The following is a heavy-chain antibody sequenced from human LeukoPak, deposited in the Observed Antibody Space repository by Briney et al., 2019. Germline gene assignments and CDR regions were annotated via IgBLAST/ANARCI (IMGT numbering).Heavy chain of an antibody. V-gene: IGHV3-7*04. J-gene: IGHJ4*02. Sequence: GGSLRLSCAASGFTFSSYAMSWVRQASGKGLEWVANIKPDGSEKRYADSVKGRFTISRDNAENSLYLQMNSLRAEDTAVYYCAGVVGTDEGADYWGQGTLVAVSS. CDR3: AGVVGTDEGADY. CDR1: GFTFSSYA. CDR2: IKPDGSEK. D-gene: IGHD1-7*01.